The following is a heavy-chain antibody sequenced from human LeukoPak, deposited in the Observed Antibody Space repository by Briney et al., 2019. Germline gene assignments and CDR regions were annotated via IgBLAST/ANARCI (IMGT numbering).Heavy chain of an antibody. CDR1: GSTFSISW. D-gene: IGHD6-19*01. V-gene: IGHV3-74*01. J-gene: IGHJ2*01. Sequence: GWSLRLSCLASGSTFSISWMHWVRQAPGQGLVWVSLINSDGSNTNYADSVKGRFTISRDSAKNTLYLQMNSLRAEDTAVYYCARPYTSGWYGGFDLWGRGTLVTVSS. CDR3: ARPYTSGWYGGFDL. CDR2: INSDGSNT.